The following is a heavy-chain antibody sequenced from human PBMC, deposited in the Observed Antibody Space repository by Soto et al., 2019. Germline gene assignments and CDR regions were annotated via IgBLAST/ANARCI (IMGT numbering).Heavy chain of an antibody. CDR1: GGTFSSYA. Sequence: SVKVSCKASGGTFSSYAISWVRQALGQGLEWMGGIIPIFGTANYAQKFQGRVTITADESTSTAYMELSSLRSEDTAVYYCAGRGAYAYSYGLGYWGQGTLVTVS. D-gene: IGHD5-18*01. J-gene: IGHJ4*02. CDR2: IIPIFGTA. V-gene: IGHV1-69*13. CDR3: AGRGAYAYSYGLGY.